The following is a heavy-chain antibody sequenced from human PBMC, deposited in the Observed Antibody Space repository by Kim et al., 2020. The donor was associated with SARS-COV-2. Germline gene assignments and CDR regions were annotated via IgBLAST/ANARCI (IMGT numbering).Heavy chain of an antibody. J-gene: IGHJ4*02. V-gene: IGHV4-34*01. CDR1: GGSFSGYY. Sequence: SETLSLTCAVYGGSFSGYYWSWILQPPGKGLEWIGEINHSGSTNYNPSLKSRVTISVDTSKNQFSLKLSSVTAADTAVYYCARPFDYWGQGTLVTVSS. CDR2: INHSGST. CDR3: ARPFDY.